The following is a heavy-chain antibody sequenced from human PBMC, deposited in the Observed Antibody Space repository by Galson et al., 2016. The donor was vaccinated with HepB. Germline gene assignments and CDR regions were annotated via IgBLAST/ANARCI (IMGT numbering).Heavy chain of an antibody. V-gene: IGHV3-33*01. CDR1: GFNFKNYG. CDR2: IFHDGSEL. CDR3: ARRSCSATACYSASYKCFDS. Sequence: SLRLSCAGSGFNFKNYGMHWVRQAPGKGLEWVAVIFHDGSELYYADSVKGRFTISRDNSKNTVDLQMNSLRVEDSAVYYCARRSCSATACYSASYKCFDSWGQGTLVTVSS. D-gene: IGHD2-15*01. J-gene: IGHJ4*02.